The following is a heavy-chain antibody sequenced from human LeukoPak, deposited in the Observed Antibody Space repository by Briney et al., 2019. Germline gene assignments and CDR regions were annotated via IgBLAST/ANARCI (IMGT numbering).Heavy chain of an antibody. CDR1: GGSISSSNW. Sequence: SETLSLTCAVSGGSISSSNWWSWVRQPPGKGLEWIGEIYHSGSTNYNPSLKSRVTISVDKSKNQFSLKLSSVTAADTAVYYCARSSGAVAGSLYYYGMDVWGQGTTVTVSS. D-gene: IGHD6-19*01. CDR2: IYHSGST. J-gene: IGHJ6*02. V-gene: IGHV4-4*02. CDR3: ARSSGAVAGSLYYYGMDV.